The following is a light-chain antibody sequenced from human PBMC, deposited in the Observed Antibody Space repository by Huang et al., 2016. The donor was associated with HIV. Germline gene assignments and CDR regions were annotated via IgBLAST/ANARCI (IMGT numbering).Light chain of an antibody. V-gene: IGKV3-11*01. J-gene: IGKJ4*01. CDR1: QSVGNY. CDR2: DAS. CDR3: QQRSSGVT. Sequence: IVLTQSPATLSWYPGERVTLSCRDSQSVGNYIAWYQQHPGHSPKLRIYDASKRATGTPVRFSGSGSGTHFTLTIDSLQSEDFANYYCQQRSSGVTFGGGTKLQVK.